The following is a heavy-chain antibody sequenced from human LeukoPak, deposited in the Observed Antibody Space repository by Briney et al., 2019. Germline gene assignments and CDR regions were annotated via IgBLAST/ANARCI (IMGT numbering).Heavy chain of an antibody. V-gene: IGHV4-59*01. J-gene: IGHJ3*02. CDR2: IYDSGST. CDR3: ACLTTADAFDI. CDR1: GGSINSYY. Sequence: SETLSLTCTVSGGSINSYYWSWIRQPPGKGLEWVGYIYDSGSTNYNPSLKSRVTISVDTSKNQFSLKLSSVTAADTAVYYCACLTTADAFDIWGQGTMVTVSS. D-gene: IGHD3-22*01.